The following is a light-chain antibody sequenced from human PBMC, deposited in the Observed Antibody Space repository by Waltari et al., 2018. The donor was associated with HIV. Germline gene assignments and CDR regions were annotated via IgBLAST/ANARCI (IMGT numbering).Light chain of an antibody. Sequence: SSELTQDPAVSVALGQTVRITCQGDGLRDSFASWYKQKPGQAPILLIYGVDKRPSGLADRFPGARSVNPAYLTTFGTQAEGEADYYCNCRESSGKHHVVFGGGTELTV. CDR2: GVD. V-gene: IGLV3-19*01. J-gene: IGLJ2*01. CDR1: GLRDSF. CDR3: NCRESSGKHHVV.